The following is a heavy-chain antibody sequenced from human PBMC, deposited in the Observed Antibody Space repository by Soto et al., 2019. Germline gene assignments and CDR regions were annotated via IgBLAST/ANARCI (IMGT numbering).Heavy chain of an antibody. CDR2: FSGSGGST. CDR3: AKSSGTAPAQNHYYYGMDV. Sequence: GGSLRLSCAASGFTFNSQAMSWVRQAPGKGLEWVSAFSGSGGSTYYADSVKGRFTISRDKSKDSLYLQMNRLRAEDTAVYYCAKSSGTAPAQNHYYYGMDVWGQETTVTVSS. V-gene: IGHV3-23*01. CDR1: GFTFNSQA. D-gene: IGHD1-7*01. J-gene: IGHJ6*02.